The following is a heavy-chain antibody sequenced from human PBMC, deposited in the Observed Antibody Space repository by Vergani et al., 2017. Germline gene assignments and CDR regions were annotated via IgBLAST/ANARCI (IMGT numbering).Heavy chain of an antibody. V-gene: IGHV3-30*02. D-gene: IGHD2-21*01. Sequence: QAQLVESGAGVVQPGESLRLSCAASGFPFSTYDIHWVRQAPGKGLEWVAFIQKPGIDKSYADSVRRGFTISRDISKNTLYLEMNSLSAEDTALYHCVKDLAVFDEWGRGRLVSVS. CDR2: IQKPGIDK. CDR3: VKDLAVFDE. J-gene: IGHJ4*01. CDR1: GFPFSTYD.